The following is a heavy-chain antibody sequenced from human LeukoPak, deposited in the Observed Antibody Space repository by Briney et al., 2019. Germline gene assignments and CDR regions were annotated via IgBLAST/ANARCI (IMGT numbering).Heavy chain of an antibody. Sequence: KPSETLSLTCTVSGGSISSYYWSWIRQPAGKGLEWIGRIYTSGSTNYNPSLKSRVTMSVDTSKNQFSLKLSSVTAADTAVYYCARDCKETPYSSSRVAYYYYYMDVWGKGTTVTVPS. CDR2: IYTSGST. CDR1: GGSISSYY. D-gene: IGHD6-6*01. J-gene: IGHJ6*03. V-gene: IGHV4-4*07. CDR3: ARDCKETPYSSSRVAYYYYYMDV.